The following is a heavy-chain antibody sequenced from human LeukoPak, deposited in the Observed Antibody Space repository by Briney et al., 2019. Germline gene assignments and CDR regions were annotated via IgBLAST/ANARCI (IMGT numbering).Heavy chain of an antibody. CDR2: FSYSGGT. CDR1: GGSINNLF. CDR3: AREGPLGNYYDY. Sequence: PSETLSLTCTVSGGSINNLFWTWIRQPPGKGLEWIGYFSYSGGTTYNPSLKSRVTISIDTSKNQFSLNLNSVTAADTAVYYCAREGPLGNYYDYWGAGTLVTVSS. V-gene: IGHV4-59*01. D-gene: IGHD3-16*01. J-gene: IGHJ4*02.